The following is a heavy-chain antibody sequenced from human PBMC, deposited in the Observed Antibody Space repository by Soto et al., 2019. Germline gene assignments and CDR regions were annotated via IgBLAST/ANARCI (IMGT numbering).Heavy chain of an antibody. J-gene: IGHJ4*02. CDR3: ARDHEADIVATFGYY. V-gene: IGHV3-48*01. Sequence: EVQLVESGGGLVQPGGSLRLSCAASGFTFSSYSMNWVRQAPGKGLEWVSYISSSSTTIYDADSVKGRFTISRDNAKNSLYLQMNSLRAEDTAVYYCARDHEADIVATFGYYWGQGTLVTVSS. CDR2: ISSSSTTI. CDR1: GFTFSSYS. D-gene: IGHD5-12*01.